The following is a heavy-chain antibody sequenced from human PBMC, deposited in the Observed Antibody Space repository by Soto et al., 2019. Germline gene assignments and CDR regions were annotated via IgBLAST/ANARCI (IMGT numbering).Heavy chain of an antibody. J-gene: IGHJ3*02. Sequence: SETLSLTCGVSGDSIISNNWWTWVRQPPGKGLEWVGEIYHSESANYNPSLKRRVTISLDKSRNQFSLSLASVAAADAAVYFCARGTYITGRFALDIWGQGTMVTVSS. CDR3: ARGTYITGRFALDI. CDR1: GDSIISNNW. V-gene: IGHV4-4*02. CDR2: IYHSESA. D-gene: IGHD6-19*01.